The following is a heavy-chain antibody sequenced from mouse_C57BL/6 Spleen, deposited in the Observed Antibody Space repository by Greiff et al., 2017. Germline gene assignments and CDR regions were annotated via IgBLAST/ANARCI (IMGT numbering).Heavy chain of an antibody. D-gene: IGHD1-1*01. Sequence: VQLQQSGPELVKPGASVKISCKASGYSFTDYNMTWVKQSNGKSLEWIGVINPNYGTTSYNQKFKGKATLTVDQSSSTAYMQLNSLTSEDSAVYYCARGGTVGPYYAMDYWGQGTSVTVSS. J-gene: IGHJ4*01. CDR2: INPNYGTT. CDR3: ARGGTVGPYYAMDY. CDR1: GYSFTDYN. V-gene: IGHV1-39*01.